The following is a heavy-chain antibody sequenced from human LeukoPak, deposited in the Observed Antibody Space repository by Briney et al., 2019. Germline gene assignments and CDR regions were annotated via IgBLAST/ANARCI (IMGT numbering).Heavy chain of an antibody. CDR1: GFTFSSYG. V-gene: IGHV3-NL1*01. D-gene: IGHD5-12*01. CDR3: ASCTSNGPHWGYDGDY. Sequence: GGSLRLSCAASGFTFSSYGMHWVRQAPGKGLEWVSVIYSGGSTYYADSVKGRFTISRDNSKNTLYLQMNSLRAEDTAVYYCASCTSNGPHWGYDGDYWGQGTLVTVSS. CDR2: IYSGGST. J-gene: IGHJ4*02.